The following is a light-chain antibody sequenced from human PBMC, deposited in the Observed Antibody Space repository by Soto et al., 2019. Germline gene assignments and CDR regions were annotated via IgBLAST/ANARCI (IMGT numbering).Light chain of an antibody. J-gene: IGKJ2*01. CDR3: QQFGTSPYT. V-gene: IGKV3-20*01. Sequence: EIVLTQSPATLSLSPGEGATLSCRASQTVSSTYLAWYQQKPGRAPILLIHGASTRAAVIPDRCSASASGSHFTLTISRLEPEYFAVYFCQQFGTSPYTFGQGTTVEIK. CDR1: QTVSSTY. CDR2: GAS.